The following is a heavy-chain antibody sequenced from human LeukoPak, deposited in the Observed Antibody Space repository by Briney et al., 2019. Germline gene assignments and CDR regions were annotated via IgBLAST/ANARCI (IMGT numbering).Heavy chain of an antibody. CDR1: GYSISSGYY. Sequence: SETLSLTCTVSGYSISSGYYWGWIRQPPGKGLEWIGEINHSGSTNYNPSLKSRVTISVDTSKNQFSLKLSSVTAADTAVYYCARRRFDWLFYTFHFDYWGQGTLVTVSS. CDR3: ARRRFDWLFYTFHFDY. D-gene: IGHD3-9*01. V-gene: IGHV4-38-2*02. CDR2: INHSGST. J-gene: IGHJ4*02.